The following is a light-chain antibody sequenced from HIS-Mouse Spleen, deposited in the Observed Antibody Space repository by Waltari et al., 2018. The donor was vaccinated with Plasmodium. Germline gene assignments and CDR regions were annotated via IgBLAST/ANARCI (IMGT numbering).Light chain of an antibody. CDR2: GNS. CDR3: QSYDSSLSGWV. CDR1: SSNLGAGFD. J-gene: IGLJ3*02. Sequence: QSVLTQPPSVSGAPGQRATISCTGSSSNLGAGFDVPWYQQLPGTAPKLLIYGNSNRPSGFPDRFSGSKSGTSASLAITGLQAEDEADYYCQSYDSSLSGWVFGGGTKLTVL. V-gene: IGLV1-40*01.